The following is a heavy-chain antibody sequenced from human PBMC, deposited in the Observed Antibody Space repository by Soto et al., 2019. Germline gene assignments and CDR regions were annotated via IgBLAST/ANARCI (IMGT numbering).Heavy chain of an antibody. D-gene: IGHD6-6*01. V-gene: IGHV3-23*01. CDR1: GFTFSSYA. J-gene: IGHJ4*02. Sequence: EVQLLESGGSLVQPGGSLRLSCAASGFTFSSYAMSWVRQGPGKGLEWVSAISDSGGTTYYADSVKGRFTISRDNSKSTLYLLMNSLRDEDTAIYYCARSSSSSGPWGQGTLVTVSS. CDR2: ISDSGGTT. CDR3: ARSSSSSGP.